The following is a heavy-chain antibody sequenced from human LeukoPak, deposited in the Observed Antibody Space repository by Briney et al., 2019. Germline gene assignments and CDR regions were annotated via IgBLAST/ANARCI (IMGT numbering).Heavy chain of an antibody. CDR1: GFTFDTYA. Sequence: GGSLRLSCAASGFTFDTYAMSWVRQAPGKGLDWVAAISGSGTTTYYADSVEGRFTISRDISKNTLYLQMDSLRAEDTAVYYCAKPLSAASGTDFQSWGQGTLVTAS. J-gene: IGHJ4*02. D-gene: IGHD6-13*01. CDR2: ISGSGTTT. CDR3: AKPLSAASGTDFQS. V-gene: IGHV3-23*01.